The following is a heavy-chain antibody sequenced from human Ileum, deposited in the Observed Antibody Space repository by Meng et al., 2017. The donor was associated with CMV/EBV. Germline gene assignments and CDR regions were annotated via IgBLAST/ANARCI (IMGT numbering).Heavy chain of an antibody. D-gene: IGHD5-24*01. J-gene: IGHJ4*02. Sequence: CTVSTASINGSNRYWGWIRQPPGRGLEWIGSIYYNGNTYYNPSLKSRVTMSVDTSNNQFSLKLRSVTVADTSLYYCVRHVTEGYSDYWGQGTLVTVSS. CDR1: TASINGSNRY. CDR2: IYYNGNT. CDR3: VRHVTEGYSDY. V-gene: IGHV4-39*01.